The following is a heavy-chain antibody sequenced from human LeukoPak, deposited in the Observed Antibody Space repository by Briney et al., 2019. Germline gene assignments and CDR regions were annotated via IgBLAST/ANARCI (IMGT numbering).Heavy chain of an antibody. CDR3: ARLRCSGGSCYPIDY. D-gene: IGHD2-15*01. V-gene: IGHV4-59*08. CDR2: IYSSGST. Sequence: PSETLSLTCTVSGGSISSYYWSWIRQPPGKGLEWIGYIYSSGSTNYNPSLKSRVTISVDTSRNQFSLKLSSVTAADTAVYYCARLRCSGGSCYPIDYWGQGTLVTVSS. CDR1: GGSISSYY. J-gene: IGHJ4*02.